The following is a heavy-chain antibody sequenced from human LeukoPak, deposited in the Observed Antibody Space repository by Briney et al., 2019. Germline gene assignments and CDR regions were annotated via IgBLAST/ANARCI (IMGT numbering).Heavy chain of an antibody. Sequence: GESLKISCKGSGYSFTSYWIGWVRQMPGKGLEWMGIIYPGGSDTRYSPSFQGQVTISADKYISTAYLQWSSLKASDTAMYYCARRRYGDYSEDWFDPWGQGTLVTVSS. CDR3: ARRRYGDYSEDWFDP. CDR1: GYSFTSYW. J-gene: IGHJ5*02. D-gene: IGHD4-17*01. V-gene: IGHV5-51*01. CDR2: IYPGGSDT.